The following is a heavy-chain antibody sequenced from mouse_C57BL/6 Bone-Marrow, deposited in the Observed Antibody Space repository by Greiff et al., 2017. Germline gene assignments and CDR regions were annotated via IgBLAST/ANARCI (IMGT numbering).Heavy chain of an antibody. Sequence: QVQLQQSGPELVKPGASVKISCKASGYAFSSSWMNWVKQRPGKGLEWIGRIYPGDGDTNYNGKFKGKATLTADKSSITAYMQLSSLTSEDSAVYFCARDSQGFAYWGQGTLVTVSA. CDR2: IYPGDGDT. D-gene: IGHD3-2*02. CDR3: ARDSQGFAY. V-gene: IGHV1-82*01. J-gene: IGHJ3*01. CDR1: GYAFSSSW.